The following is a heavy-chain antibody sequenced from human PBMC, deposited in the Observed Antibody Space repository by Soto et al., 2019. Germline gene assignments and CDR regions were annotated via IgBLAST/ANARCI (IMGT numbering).Heavy chain of an antibody. V-gene: IGHV2-5*02. CDR2: IYWDDNK. J-gene: IGHJ5*02. CDR3: AHRIVTNNWFDP. Sequence: QITLKESGPTLVKPTQTLTLTCTFSGFSLSTSGVGVGWIRQPPGKALEWLALIYWDDNKRYSPSLKTRLTITKDTSKNQVVLTMTNMDPVDTAKYYCAHRIVTNNWFDPWGQGTLVTVSS. D-gene: IGHD3-22*01. CDR1: GFSLSTSGVG.